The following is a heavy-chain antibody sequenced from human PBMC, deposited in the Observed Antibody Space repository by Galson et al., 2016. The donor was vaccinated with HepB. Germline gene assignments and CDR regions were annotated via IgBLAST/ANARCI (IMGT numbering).Heavy chain of an antibody. CDR2: ISGSGGTT. V-gene: IGHV3-23*01. CDR3: AKGAYSLPENFQH. J-gene: IGHJ1*01. Sequence: LRLSCAASGFTFSSYAMNWVRQPPGKGLEWVSSISGSGGTTYYADSLKGRFTISRDNSKSTLYLQMNSLRAENTAVYYCAKGAYSLPENFQHWGQGTLVTVSS. CDR1: GFTFSSYA. D-gene: IGHD2-15*01.